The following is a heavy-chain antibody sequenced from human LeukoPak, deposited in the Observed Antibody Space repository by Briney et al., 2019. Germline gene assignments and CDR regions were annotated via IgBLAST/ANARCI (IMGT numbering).Heavy chain of an antibody. V-gene: IGHV3-64D*06. CDR3: VRDLT. CDR2: ISANGDNT. CDR1: GFTFSGSA. J-gene: IGHJ5*02. Sequence: GGSRRLSCSASGFTFSGSAMHWVRQAPGKGPEFVSGISANGDNTYYGDSGTVRFTISRDNSKTTVHLQMSSLSPEDTAVYYCVRDLTWGQGTLVIVSS.